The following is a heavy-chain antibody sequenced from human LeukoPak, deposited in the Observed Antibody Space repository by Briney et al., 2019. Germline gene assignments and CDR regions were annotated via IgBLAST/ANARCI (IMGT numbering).Heavy chain of an antibody. Sequence: KPSETLSLTCTVSGGSISSYYWRWIRQHPGKGMEWIGYIYYSGSTNYNPSLKSRVTISVDTSKNQFSLKLSSVTAADTAVYYCARGDHYWYFDLWGRGTLVTVSS. CDR1: GGSISSYY. CDR3: ARGDHYWYFDL. CDR2: IYYSGST. J-gene: IGHJ2*01. V-gene: IGHV4-59*01. D-gene: IGHD2-21*02.